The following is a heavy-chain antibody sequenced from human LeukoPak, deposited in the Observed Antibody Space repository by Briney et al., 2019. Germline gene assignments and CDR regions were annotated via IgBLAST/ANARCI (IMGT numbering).Heavy chain of an antibody. J-gene: IGHJ3*02. CDR1: DDSFSSHY. Sequence: SETLSLTCAVSDDSFSSHYWTWIRQPPGKGLEWIGYISYIGSTNYNPSLKSRVTISIDTSRNQFSLRLSSVTAADTAVYYCARDLVTVTKGFDIWGQGTMVGVSS. CDR3: ARDLVTVTKGFDI. CDR2: ISYIGST. V-gene: IGHV4-59*11. D-gene: IGHD4-17*01.